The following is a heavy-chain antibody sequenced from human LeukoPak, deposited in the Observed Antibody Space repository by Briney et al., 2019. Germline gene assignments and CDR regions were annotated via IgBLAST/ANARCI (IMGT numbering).Heavy chain of an antibody. CDR2: INPNSGGT. CDR1: GYTFTGYH. CDR3: ARVYCSGGSCYRGQFDY. J-gene: IGHJ4*02. Sequence: ASVKVSCKASGYTFTGYHMHWVRQAPGQGLERMGWINPNSGGTNYAQKFQGRVTMTRDTSISTAYMELSRLRSDDTAVYYCARVYCSGGSCYRGQFDYWGQGTLVTVSS. D-gene: IGHD2-15*01. V-gene: IGHV1-2*02.